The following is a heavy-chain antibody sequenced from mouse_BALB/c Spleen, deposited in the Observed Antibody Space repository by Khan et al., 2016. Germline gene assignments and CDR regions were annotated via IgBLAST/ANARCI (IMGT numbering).Heavy chain of an antibody. CDR3: AREDYGNYGDYFDY. J-gene: IGHJ2*01. Sequence: EVELVESGGGLVKPGGSLKLSCAASGFTFSSYVMSWVRQTPEKRLEWVASISSGGSTYYPDSVKGRFTISRDNARNTLNLQMSSLRSEDTAMYYCAREDYGNYGDYFDYWGQGTTLTVSS. D-gene: IGHD2-1*01. CDR1: GFTFSSYV. CDR2: ISSGGST. V-gene: IGHV5-6-5*01.